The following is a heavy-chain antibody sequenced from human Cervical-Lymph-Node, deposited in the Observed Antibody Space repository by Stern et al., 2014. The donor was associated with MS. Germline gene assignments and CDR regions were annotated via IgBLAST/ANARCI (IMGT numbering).Heavy chain of an antibody. CDR2: IRWNSNNI. V-gene: IGHV3-9*01. CDR3: AKDISERHYYFDS. CDR1: EFTFDDCA. J-gene: IGHJ4*02. Sequence: EVQLLESGGGSVQPCRSLRLSCAASEFTFDDCAMHWVRHAPGKGLEWVSGIRWNSNNIGYADSVRGRFTISRDNAKNSLYLQMNGLRPEDTALYYCAKDISERHYYFDSWGEGTLVTVSS. D-gene: IGHD3-16*02.